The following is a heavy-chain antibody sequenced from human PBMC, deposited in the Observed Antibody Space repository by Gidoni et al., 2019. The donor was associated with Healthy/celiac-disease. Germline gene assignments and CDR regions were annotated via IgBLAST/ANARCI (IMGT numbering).Heavy chain of an antibody. CDR3: AKAGDIVATILIPFDY. CDR1: GFTFSSYA. CDR2: ISGSGGST. D-gene: IGHD5-12*01. V-gene: IGHV3-23*01. Sequence: EVQLLESGGGLVQPGGSLRLSCAASGFTFSSYAMSWVRQAPGKGLEWVAAISGSGGSTYYADSVKGRFTISRDNSKNTLYLQMNSLRAEDTAVYYCAKAGDIVATILIPFDYWGQGTLVTVSS. J-gene: IGHJ4*02.